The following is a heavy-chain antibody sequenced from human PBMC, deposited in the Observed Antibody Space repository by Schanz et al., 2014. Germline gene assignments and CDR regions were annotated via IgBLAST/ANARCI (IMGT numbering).Heavy chain of an antibody. V-gene: IGHV3-7*02. Sequence: EVQLAESGGGLVQPGGSLRLSCAASTFTFSSDWMSWVRQAPGKGLEWVANIKEDGSVKDYVDSVKGRFTISRDSSKNTLFLQMNSLRTEDTAVYYCARLDPYCRSGTCSRAFDFWGQGTLVTVSS. CDR2: IKEDGSVK. CDR1: TFTFSSDW. D-gene: IGHD2-15*01. J-gene: IGHJ4*02. CDR3: ARLDPYCRSGTCSRAFDF.